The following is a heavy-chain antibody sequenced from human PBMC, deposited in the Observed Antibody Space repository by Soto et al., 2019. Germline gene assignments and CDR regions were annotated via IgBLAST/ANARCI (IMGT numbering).Heavy chain of an antibody. J-gene: IGHJ6*02. CDR1: GFTFSSYG. Sequence: GGSLRLSCAASGFTFSSYGMHWVRQAPGKGLEWVAVISYDGSNKYYADSVKGRFTISRDNSKNTLYLQMNSLRAEDTAVYYCAKELERWLQLIHYYYGMDVWGQGTTVTVSS. V-gene: IGHV3-30*18. CDR3: AKELERWLQLIHYYYGMDV. D-gene: IGHD5-12*01. CDR2: ISYDGSNK.